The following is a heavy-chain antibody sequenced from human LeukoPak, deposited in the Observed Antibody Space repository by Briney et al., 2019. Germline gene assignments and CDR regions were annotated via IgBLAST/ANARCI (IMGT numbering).Heavy chain of an antibody. CDR2: VSSDGRNT. D-gene: IGHD6-6*01. J-gene: IGHJ4*02. Sequence: GGSLRLSCAASGFSFSKYAMHWVRQAPGQGLEYLSAVSSDGRNTYYAKSVKGRFTISRDNSKNTLYLQMGSLRAEDMAVYYCAREAAHRDPYSSSSREFDNWGQGTLVTVSS. V-gene: IGHV3-64*01. CDR3: AREAAHRDPYSSSSREFDN. CDR1: GFSFSKYA.